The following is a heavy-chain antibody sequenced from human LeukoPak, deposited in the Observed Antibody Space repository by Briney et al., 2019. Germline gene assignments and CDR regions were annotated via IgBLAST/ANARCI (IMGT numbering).Heavy chain of an antibody. Sequence: TGGSLRLSCAASGFTFSSYGMHWVRQAPGKGLEWVAVIWYDGSNKYYADSVKGRFTISRDNSKNTLYLQMNSLRAEDTAVYYCAKGYYYGSGSRLGPYYYYGMDVWGQGTTVTVSS. D-gene: IGHD3-10*01. CDR2: IWYDGSNK. CDR3: AKGYYYGSGSRLGPYYYYGMDV. V-gene: IGHV3-33*06. CDR1: GFTFSSYG. J-gene: IGHJ6*02.